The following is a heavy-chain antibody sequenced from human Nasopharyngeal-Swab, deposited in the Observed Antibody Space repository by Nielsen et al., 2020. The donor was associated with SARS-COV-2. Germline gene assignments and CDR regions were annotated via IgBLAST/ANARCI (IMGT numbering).Heavy chain of an antibody. J-gene: IGHJ4*02. D-gene: IGHD6-6*01. CDR3: TLSIAARPDY. CDR1: GFSFSNAW. CDR2: IKSKTDGGTT. Sequence: GESLKISCAASGFSFSNAWMSWVRQAPGKGLEWVGRIKSKTDGGTTDYAAPVKGRFTISRDDSKNTLYLQMNSLKTEDTAVYYCTLSIAARPDYWGQRTLVTVSS. V-gene: IGHV3-15*01.